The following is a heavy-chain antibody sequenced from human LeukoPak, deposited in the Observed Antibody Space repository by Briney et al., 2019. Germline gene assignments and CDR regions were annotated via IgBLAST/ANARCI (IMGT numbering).Heavy chain of an antibody. V-gene: IGHV1-2*02. CDR2: INPNSGGT. J-gene: IGHJ4*02. CDR1: GYTFTGYY. CDR3: ARSSYYYGSGNY. Sequence: ASLKVSCKASGYTFTGYYMHGVRQAPGRGLEWMGWINPNSGGTNYAQKFQGRFTMTRDTPIITPYMDLSRRRSDDTAVYYCARSSYYYGSGNYWGQGKLVTVSS. D-gene: IGHD3-10*01.